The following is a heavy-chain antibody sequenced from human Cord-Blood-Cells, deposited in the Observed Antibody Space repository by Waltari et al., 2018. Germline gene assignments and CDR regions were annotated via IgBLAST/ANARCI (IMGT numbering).Heavy chain of an antibody. D-gene: IGHD3-22*01. CDR3: ARSYYDSSGYYYYFDY. Sequence: EVQLVESGGGLVQPGGSLRLSCAASGFTFSDHYMDWVRQAPGKGLEWVGRTRNKANSYPTEDAASVKGRFTISRDDSKNSLYLQMNSLKTEDTAVYYCARSYYDSSGYYYYFDYWGQGTLVTVSS. J-gene: IGHJ4*02. V-gene: IGHV3-72*01. CDR2: TRNKANSYPT. CDR1: GFTFSDHY.